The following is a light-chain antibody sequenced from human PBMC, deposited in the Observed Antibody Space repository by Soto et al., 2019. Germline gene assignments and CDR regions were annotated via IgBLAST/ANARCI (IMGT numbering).Light chain of an antibody. CDR1: SSNIGAGYD. CDR2: GTT. V-gene: IGLV1-40*01. Sequence: QLVLTQPPSVFGAPVQRVTISCTGSSSNIGAGYDVHWYQQLPGTAPKLVIYGTTNRPSGVPDRFSGSKSGTSASLAITGLQAEDEADYYCQSYDGTLSGSYVFGIGTKLTVL. J-gene: IGLJ1*01. CDR3: QSYDGTLSGSYV.